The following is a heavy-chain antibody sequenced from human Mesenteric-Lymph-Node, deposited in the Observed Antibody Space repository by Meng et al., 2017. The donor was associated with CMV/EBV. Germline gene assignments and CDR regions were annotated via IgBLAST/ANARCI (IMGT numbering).Heavy chain of an antibody. CDR3: AHSEHTYGFWSGYSQGGNWFGP. V-gene: IGHV2-5*02. Sequence: SGPTLVKPTQTLTLTCTFSGFSLSTSGVGVGWIRQPPGKALEWLALIYWDDDKRYSPSLKNRLTITKDTSKNQVVLTMTNMDPVDTATYFCAHSEHTYGFWSGYSQGGNWFGPWGQGILVTVSS. CDR2: IYWDDDK. D-gene: IGHD3-3*01. CDR1: GFSLSTSGVG. J-gene: IGHJ5*02.